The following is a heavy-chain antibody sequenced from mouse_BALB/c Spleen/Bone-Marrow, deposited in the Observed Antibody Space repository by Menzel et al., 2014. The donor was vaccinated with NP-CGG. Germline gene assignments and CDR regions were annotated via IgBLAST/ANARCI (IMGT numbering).Heavy chain of an antibody. CDR2: INPSSGYT. CDR3: ARVYGNYDAMDY. V-gene: IGHV1-4*01. Sequence: QVQLQQSGAKLARPGAPVKMSCRASGYTFTTYTMHWVKQRPGQGLEWIGYINPSSGYTYYNQKFKDKATLTADKSSSAAYLQLSSLTSEDSAVYYRARVYGNYDAMDYWGQGTSVTVSS. CDR1: GYTFTTYT. D-gene: IGHD2-1*01. J-gene: IGHJ4*01.